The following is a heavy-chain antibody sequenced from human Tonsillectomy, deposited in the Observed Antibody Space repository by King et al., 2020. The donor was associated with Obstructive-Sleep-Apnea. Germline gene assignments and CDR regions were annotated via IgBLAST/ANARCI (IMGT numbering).Heavy chain of an antibody. J-gene: IGHJ4*02. CDR2: ISYDGTTN. V-gene: IGHV3-30*18. CDR1: GFTFGSFD. D-gene: IGHD6-19*01. CDR3: SKERKRYTSGWIFDS. Sequence: VQLVESGGGVVQPGKSLRLSCAASGFTFGSFDIHWVRQAPGKGLEWVAVISYDGTTNYYADSVKGRFTISRDNSKNTVYLQMIRLRAEDTAVYYCSKERKRYTSGWIFDSWGQGILVTVSS.